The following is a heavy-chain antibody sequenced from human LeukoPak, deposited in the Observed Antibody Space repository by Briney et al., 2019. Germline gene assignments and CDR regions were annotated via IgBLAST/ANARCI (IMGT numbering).Heavy chain of an antibody. D-gene: IGHD4-17*01. CDR3: ARSSLDYGFISPVPYYFDY. J-gene: IGHJ4*02. Sequence: GESLKISCKGSGYRSNAYWIAWVRQMPGKGLEWMGIIYPDDSDTRYSPSSQGQVTISADKSISTAYLQWSSLKASDTAMYYCARSSLDYGFISPVPYYFDYWGQGTPVTVSS. CDR2: IYPDDSDT. V-gene: IGHV5-51*01. CDR1: GYRSNAYW.